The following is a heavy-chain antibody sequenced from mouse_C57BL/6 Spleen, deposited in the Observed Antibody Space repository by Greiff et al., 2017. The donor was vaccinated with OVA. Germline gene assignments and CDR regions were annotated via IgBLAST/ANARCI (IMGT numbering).Heavy chain of an antibody. J-gene: IGHJ4*01. CDR2: ISDGGSYT. CDR3: ARERDYDYDAYYAMDY. CDR1: GFTFSSYA. V-gene: IGHV5-4*01. D-gene: IGHD2-4*01. Sequence: EVMLVESGGGLVKPGGSLKLSCAASGFTFSSYAMSWVRQTPEKRLEWVATISDGGSYTYYPDNVKGRYTISRDNAKNNLYLQMSHLKSEDTAMYYCARERDYDYDAYYAMDYWGQGTSVTVSS.